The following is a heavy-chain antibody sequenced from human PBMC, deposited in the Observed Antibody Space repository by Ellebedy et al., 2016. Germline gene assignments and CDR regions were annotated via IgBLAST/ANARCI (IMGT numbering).Heavy chain of an antibody. Sequence: ASVKVSXXASGYTFTAYHMHWVRQAPGQGLERMGWMNPNNGVTNCPQKFQGRVTMTRDTSISTAYIELSRLKSDDTAVYYCARPTEIIWTGYPRDFGYWGQGTLVTVSS. J-gene: IGHJ4*02. CDR2: MNPNNGVT. D-gene: IGHD3/OR15-3a*01. CDR3: ARPTEIIWTGYPRDFGY. CDR1: GYTFTAYH. V-gene: IGHV1-2*02.